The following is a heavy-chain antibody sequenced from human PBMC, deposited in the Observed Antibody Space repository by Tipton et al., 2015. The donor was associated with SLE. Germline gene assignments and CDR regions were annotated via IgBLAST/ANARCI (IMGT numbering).Heavy chain of an antibody. J-gene: IGHJ6*03. Sequence: SLRLSCAASGFSFDDYAMHWVRQAPGKGLEWVAGIGWDSAYIAYEDSVEGRFTISRDNAKKSLYLQMDSLRPDDTAFYYCVRVGTPDYYMDVWGKGIRVTVSS. CDR3: VRVGTPDYYMDV. D-gene: IGHD7-27*01. CDR2: IGWDSAYI. CDR1: GFSFDDYA. V-gene: IGHV3-9*01.